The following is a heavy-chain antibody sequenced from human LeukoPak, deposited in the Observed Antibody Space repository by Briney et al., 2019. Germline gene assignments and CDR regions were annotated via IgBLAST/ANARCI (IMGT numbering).Heavy chain of an antibody. V-gene: IGHV3-7*01. J-gene: IGHJ4*02. CDR1: GFTFSSYW. Sequence: GGSLRLSCAASGFTFSSYWMSWVRQAPGKGLEWVANIKQDGSEKYYEDSVKGRFTISRDNAKNSLYLQMNSLRAEDTAVYYCASAVVGYSSSWPLGYWGQGTLVTVSS. CDR3: ASAVVGYSSSWPLGY. D-gene: IGHD6-13*01. CDR2: IKQDGSEK.